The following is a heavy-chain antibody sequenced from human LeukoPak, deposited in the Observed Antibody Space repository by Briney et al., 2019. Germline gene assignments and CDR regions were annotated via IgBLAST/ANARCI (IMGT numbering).Heavy chain of an antibody. CDR3: ARDFPVLSYGSGSFEY. CDR2: IDSSGSII. J-gene: IGHJ4*02. Sequence: GGSLRLSCAASGFTFSSYEMNWVRQAPGKGLEWISYIDSSGSIIYYADSVKGRFTISRDNAKTSLYLQMSSLRAEDTAVYYCARDFPVLSYGSGSFEYWGQGTLVTVSS. V-gene: IGHV3-48*03. CDR1: GFTFSSYE. D-gene: IGHD3-10*01.